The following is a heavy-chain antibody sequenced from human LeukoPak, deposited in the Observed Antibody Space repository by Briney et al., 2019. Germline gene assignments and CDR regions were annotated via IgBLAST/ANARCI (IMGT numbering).Heavy chain of an antibody. CDR3: AKAASSWYLDAFDI. CDR1: GFTFSSYG. CDR2: ISGSGGST. V-gene: IGHV3-23*01. D-gene: IGHD6-13*01. Sequence: PGGTLRLSCAASGFTFSSYGMSGARHAPGEGGEWVSAISGSGGSTYYAESVKGRFTISRDNSKNTLYLQMNSLRAEDTAVYYCAKAASSWYLDAFDIWGQGTMVTVSS. J-gene: IGHJ3*02.